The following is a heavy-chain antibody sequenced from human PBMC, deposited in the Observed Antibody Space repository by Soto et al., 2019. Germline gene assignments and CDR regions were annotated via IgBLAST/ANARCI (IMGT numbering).Heavy chain of an antibody. CDR3: AKGSSTSRPYYFDY. Sequence: GGSLRLSCAASGFTFSSYSMNWVRQAPGKGLEWVSAITDTSGSTYTADSVKGRFTISRDNSKNTLYLQMNSLRAEDTAVYYCAKGSSTSRPYYFDYWGQGTLVTV. CDR2: ITDTSGST. J-gene: IGHJ4*02. D-gene: IGHD2-2*01. CDR1: GFTFSSYS. V-gene: IGHV3-23*01.